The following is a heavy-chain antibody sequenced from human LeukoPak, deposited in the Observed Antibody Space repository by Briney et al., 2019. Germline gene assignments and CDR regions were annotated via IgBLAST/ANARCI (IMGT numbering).Heavy chain of an antibody. CDR3: ARGRHDITMIVVVMTSVSYYLDV. D-gene: IGHD3-22*01. CDR2: INPSGST. V-gene: IGHV4-34*01. CDR1: GGSFSGYH. J-gene: IGHJ6*03. Sequence: SETLSLTCAVYGGSFSGYHWTWIRRSPGKGLEWIGDINPSGSTYYNPSLKSRLTISVDTSKNQFSLKLGSVTAADTAVYYCARGRHDITMIVVVMTSVSYYLDVWGKGTTVTVS.